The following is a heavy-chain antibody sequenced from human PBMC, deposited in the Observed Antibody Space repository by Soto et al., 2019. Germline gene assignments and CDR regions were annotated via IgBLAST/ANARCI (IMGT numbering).Heavy chain of an antibody. J-gene: IGHJ4*02. Sequence: SETLSLTCTVSGGSISIYYWSWIRQPPGKGLEWIGYIYYSGSTNYNPSLKSRVTISVDTSKNQFSLKLSSVTAADTAVYYCARARLISGSYYDSWGQGTLVTVSS. V-gene: IGHV4-59*12. CDR1: GGSISIYY. CDR2: IYYSGST. CDR3: ARARLISGSYYDS. D-gene: IGHD1-26*01.